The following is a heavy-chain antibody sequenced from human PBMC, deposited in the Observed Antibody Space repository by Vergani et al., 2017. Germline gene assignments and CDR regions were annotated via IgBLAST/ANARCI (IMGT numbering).Heavy chain of an antibody. J-gene: IGHJ5*02. CDR3: AKSIAAPTGWFDP. CDR1: GGSISSYY. D-gene: IGHD6-6*01. V-gene: IGHV4-59*01. Sequence: QVQLQESGPGLVKPSETLSLTCTVSGGSISSYYWSWIRQPPGKGLEWIGYIYYSGSTNYNPSLKSRVTISVDTSKNQFSLKLSSVTAADTAVYYYAKSIAAPTGWFDPWGQGTLVTVSS. CDR2: IYYSGST.